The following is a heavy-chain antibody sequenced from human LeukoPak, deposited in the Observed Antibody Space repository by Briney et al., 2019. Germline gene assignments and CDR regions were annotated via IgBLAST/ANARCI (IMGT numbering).Heavy chain of an antibody. D-gene: IGHD3-3*02. J-gene: IGHJ5*02. CDR1: GYTFTSYG. CDR2: INPSGGST. V-gene: IGHV1-46*01. CDR3: ARDRIRGRRGFDP. Sequence: ASVKVSCKASGYTFTSYGISWVRQAPGQGLEWMGIINPSGGSTSYAQKFQGRVTMTRDMSTSTVYMELSSLRSEDTAVYYCARDRIRGRRGFDPWGQGTLVTVSS.